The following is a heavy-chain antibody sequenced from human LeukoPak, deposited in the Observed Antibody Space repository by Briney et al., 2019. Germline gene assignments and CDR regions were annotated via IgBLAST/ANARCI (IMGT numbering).Heavy chain of an antibody. Sequence: GGSLRLSCTASGFTFSSSAMNWVRHTPGKRLEWVSYISSTSSTIYYADSVKGRFTVSRDNAKNSLYLQMNTLRAEDTAVYYCARYLSLGSWGQGTLVTVSS. CDR3: ARYLSLGS. CDR1: GFTFSSSA. CDR2: ISSTSSTI. J-gene: IGHJ5*02. V-gene: IGHV3-48*01.